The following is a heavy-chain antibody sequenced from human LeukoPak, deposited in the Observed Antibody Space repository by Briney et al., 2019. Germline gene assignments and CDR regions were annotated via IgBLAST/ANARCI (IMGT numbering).Heavy chain of an antibody. D-gene: IGHD3-22*01. V-gene: IGHV1-46*01. J-gene: IGHJ4*02. CDR2: INPSGGST. Sequence: ASVKVSCKASGYTFTSYYMHWVRQAPGQGLEWMGIINPSGGSTSYAQKFQGRVTMTRDTSTSTVYMELSSLRSEDTAVYYCARDGYYDSSGYGKGDYWGQGTLVTVSS. CDR3: ARDGYYDSSGYGKGDY. CDR1: GYTFTSYY.